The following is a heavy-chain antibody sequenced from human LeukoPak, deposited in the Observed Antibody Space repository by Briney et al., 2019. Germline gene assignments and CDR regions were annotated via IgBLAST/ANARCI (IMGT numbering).Heavy chain of an antibody. J-gene: IGHJ3*02. CDR2: INPSGGST. D-gene: IGHD3-10*01. CDR1: GYTFTSYY. Sequence: ASVKVSCKASGYTFTSYYMHWVRQAPGQGLEWMGIINPSGGSTSYAQKFQGRVTMTRDMSTSTVYMELSSLRSEDTAVYYCASAHNYYGSGSYYNLAFDIWGQGTMVTVSS. CDR3: ASAHNYYGSGSYYNLAFDI. V-gene: IGHV1-46*01.